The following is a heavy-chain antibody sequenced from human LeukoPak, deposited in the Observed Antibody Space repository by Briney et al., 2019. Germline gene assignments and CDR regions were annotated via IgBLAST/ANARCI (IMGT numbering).Heavy chain of an antibody. CDR2: INSDGSST. Sequence: GGSLRLSCAASGFTFSSYWMHWVRQAPGKGLVWVSRINSDGSSTSYADSVKGRFTISRDNAKNTLYLQMNSLRAEDTAGYYCARAVRDMVRGVLAFYFDYWGQGTMVTVSS. J-gene: IGHJ4*02. V-gene: IGHV3-74*01. D-gene: IGHD3-10*01. CDR1: GFTFSSYW. CDR3: ARAVRDMVRGVLAFYFDY.